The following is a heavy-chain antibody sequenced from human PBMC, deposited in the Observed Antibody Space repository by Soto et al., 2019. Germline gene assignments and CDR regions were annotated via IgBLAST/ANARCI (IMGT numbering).Heavy chain of an antibody. CDR2: INSDGSST. CDR3: ASGGYCGGDCPPFDL. Sequence: EVQLVESGGGLVQPGGSLRLSCAASGFTFSSYWMHWVRQAPGKGLVWVSRINSDGSSTSYADSVKGLFTISRDNAKNTLYLQMNSLRAEDTAVYYCASGGYCGGDCPPFDLWGRGTLVTVSS. D-gene: IGHD2-21*02. CDR1: GFTFSSYW. J-gene: IGHJ2*01. V-gene: IGHV3-74*01.